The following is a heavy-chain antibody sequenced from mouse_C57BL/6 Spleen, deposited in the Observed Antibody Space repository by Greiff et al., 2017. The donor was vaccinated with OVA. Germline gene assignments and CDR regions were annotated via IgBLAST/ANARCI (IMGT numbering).Heavy chain of an antibody. CDR2: IYPGSGST. CDR3: ARMEDGYWYFDV. J-gene: IGHJ1*03. CDR1: GYTFTSYW. V-gene: IGHV1-55*01. Sequence: QVQLQQPGAELVKPGASVKMSCKASGYTFTSYWITWVKQRPGQGLEWIGDIYPGSGSTNYNEKFKSKATLTVDTSSSTAYMQLSSLTSEDSAVYYCARMEDGYWYFDVWGTGTTVTVSS. D-gene: IGHD2-3*01.